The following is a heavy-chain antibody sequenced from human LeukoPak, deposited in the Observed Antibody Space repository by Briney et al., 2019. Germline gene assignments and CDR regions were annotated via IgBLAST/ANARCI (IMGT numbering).Heavy chain of an antibody. D-gene: IGHD5-18*01. CDR3: ARDNTAMAPDY. V-gene: IGHV3-23*01. CDR2: ISASGGST. J-gene: IGHJ4*02. CDR1: GLTFRSFV. Sequence: GGSLRLSCAVSGLTFRSFVMSWVRQAPGKGLEWVSAISASGGSTYYADSVKGRFTISRDNAKNSLYLQMNSLRAEDTAVYYCARDNTAMAPDYWGQGTLVTVSS.